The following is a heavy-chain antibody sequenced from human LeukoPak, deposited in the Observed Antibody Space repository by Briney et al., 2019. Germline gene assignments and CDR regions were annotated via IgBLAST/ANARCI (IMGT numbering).Heavy chain of an antibody. CDR1: GFTLGSYG. D-gene: IGHD4-11*01. CDR2: IWHDGSTK. V-gene: IGHV3-33*01. J-gene: IGHJ3*02. Sequence: GGSLRLSCAASGFTLGSYGMHWVRQAPGKGLEWLAVIWHDGSTKDYVDSVKGRFTISRDNSKNTLFLQMNSLRAEDTAVYYCVTMTTVSAFDMWGQGTMVTVSS. CDR3: VTMTTVSAFDM.